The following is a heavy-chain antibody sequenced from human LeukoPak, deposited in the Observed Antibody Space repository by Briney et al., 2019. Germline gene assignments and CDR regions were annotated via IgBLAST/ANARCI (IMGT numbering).Heavy chain of an antibody. CDR2: ISSSSSYI. CDR1: GFTFSSYN. CDR3: ARGGGGDY. D-gene: IGHD2-15*01. Sequence: GGSLRLSYGASGFTFSSYNMNWVRQAPGKGLEWVSSISSSSSYIYYADSVKGRFTISRDNAKSSLFLQMNSLRAEDTAVYYCARGGGGDYWGQGTLVTVSS. J-gene: IGHJ4*02. V-gene: IGHV3-21*01.